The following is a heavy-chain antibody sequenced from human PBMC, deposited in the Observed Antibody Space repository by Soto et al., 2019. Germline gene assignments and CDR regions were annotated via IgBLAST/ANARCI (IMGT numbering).Heavy chain of an antibody. J-gene: IGHJ3*02. V-gene: IGHV4-59*01. CDR2: IYYSGTT. CDR1: SGSIGTYF. D-gene: IGHD1-26*01. CDR3: ARGRGGTYDAFDI. Sequence: QVQLRESGPGLVKPSETLSLTCTVSSGSIGTYFWSWIRQPPGKGLEWIGYIYYSGTTNYNPSLKSRVTIFLDTYKNQFSLRLSSVTAADTAVYYCARGRGGTYDAFDIWGQGTLVTVSS.